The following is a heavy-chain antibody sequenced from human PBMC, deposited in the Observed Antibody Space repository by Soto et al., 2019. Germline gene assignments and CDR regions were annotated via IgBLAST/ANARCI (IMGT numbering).Heavy chain of an antibody. CDR1: GFTFRRFA. Sequence: EAQLLDSGGGLVQLGGSLRLSCAASGFTFRRFAMSWVRQFPGKGPEWVSSISGRGGSSYLADSVKGRFTVSRDNSESTLSLEMTGLRAEDTGLYYCARALSLGDSGNYYYGMDVWGQGTTVIVSS. CDR2: ISGRGGSS. CDR3: ARALSLGDSGNYYYGMDV. V-gene: IGHV3-23*01. D-gene: IGHD2-21*01. J-gene: IGHJ6*02.